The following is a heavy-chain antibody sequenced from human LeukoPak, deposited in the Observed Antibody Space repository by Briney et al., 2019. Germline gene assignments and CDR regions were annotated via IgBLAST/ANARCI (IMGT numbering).Heavy chain of an antibody. Sequence: SETLSLTCTVSGGSISSGRYYWSWIRQPAGKGLEWVGRIETSGSTNYNPSLKSRVTISVDTSKNQFSLKLSSVTAADTAVYYCARGTVIAAALDYWGQGTLVTVSS. CDR3: ARGTVIAAALDY. CDR2: IETSGST. CDR1: GGSISSGRYY. V-gene: IGHV4-61*02. D-gene: IGHD6-13*01. J-gene: IGHJ4*02.